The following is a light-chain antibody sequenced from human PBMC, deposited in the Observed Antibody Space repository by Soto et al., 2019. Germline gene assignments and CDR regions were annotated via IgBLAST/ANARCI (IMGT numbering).Light chain of an antibody. CDR2: AAS. CDR3: QKYDTDPLT. Sequence: IQLTQSPSSLSASLGDRVTITCRASQGISSYLAWYQQKPGKAPKLLIYAASTLLSGVPSRSSGSGSGTDFTLTISSLQPEDVETYYCQKYDTDPLTFGQGTKVDIK. J-gene: IGKJ1*01. V-gene: IGKV1-27*01. CDR1: QGISSY.